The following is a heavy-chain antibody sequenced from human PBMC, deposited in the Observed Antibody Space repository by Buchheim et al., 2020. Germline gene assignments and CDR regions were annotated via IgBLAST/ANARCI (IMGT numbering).Heavy chain of an antibody. CDR1: GFTFSSYG. V-gene: IGHV3-30*18. CDR2: ISYDGSSK. J-gene: IGHJ4*02. D-gene: IGHD5-18*01. Sequence: QVQLVESGGGVVQPGRSLRLSCAASGFTFSSYGMHWVRQAPGKGLEWVAVISYDGSSKYYADSVKGRFTISRDNSTNKLYPQMNSLRAEDTAVYYCANFGIGYSYGPPFDYWGQGTL. CDR3: ANFGIGYSYGPPFDY.